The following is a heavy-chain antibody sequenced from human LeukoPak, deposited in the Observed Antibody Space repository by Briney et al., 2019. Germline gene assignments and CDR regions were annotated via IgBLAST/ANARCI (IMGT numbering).Heavy chain of an antibody. J-gene: IGHJ6*03. CDR3: ARGGGIGDFWSGLYYYYYMDV. V-gene: IGHV3-48*04. CDR1: GFTFSSYS. Sequence: QAGGSLRLSCAASGFTFSSYSMNWVRQAPGKGLEWVSYISSSSSTIYYADSVKGRFTISRDNAKNSLYLQMNSLRAGDTAVYYCARGGGIGDFWSGLYYYYYMDVWGKGTTVTVSS. D-gene: IGHD3-3*01. CDR2: ISSSSSTI.